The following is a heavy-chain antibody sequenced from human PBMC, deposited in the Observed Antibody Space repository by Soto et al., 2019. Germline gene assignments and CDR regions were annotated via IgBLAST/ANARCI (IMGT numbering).Heavy chain of an antibody. Sequence: SETLSLSCAVYGGSFSGYYWSWIRQPPGKGLEWIGEINHSGSTNYNPSLKSRVTISVDTSKNQFSLKLSSVTAADTAVYYCATRWTQDNWFDPWGQGTLVTVSS. D-gene: IGHD3-3*01. CDR2: INHSGST. J-gene: IGHJ5*02. CDR1: GGSFSGYY. CDR3: ATRWTQDNWFDP. V-gene: IGHV4-34*01.